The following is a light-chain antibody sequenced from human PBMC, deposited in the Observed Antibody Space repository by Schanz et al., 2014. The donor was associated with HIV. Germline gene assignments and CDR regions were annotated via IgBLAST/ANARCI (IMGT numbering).Light chain of an antibody. Sequence: QSVLTQPPSVYGAPGQTVTISCTGSSSNIGAGFDLHWYQHLPGTAPKLLIYGNSNRPSGVPDRFSGSKSGTSASLAITGLQAEDEADYYCQSFDSSLSGSNVVFGGGTKLTVL. V-gene: IGLV1-40*01. CDR3: QSFDSSLSGSNVV. CDR2: GNS. CDR1: SSNIGAGFD. J-gene: IGLJ2*01.